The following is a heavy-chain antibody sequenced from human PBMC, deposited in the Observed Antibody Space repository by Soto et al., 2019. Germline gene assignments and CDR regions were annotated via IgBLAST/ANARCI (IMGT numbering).Heavy chain of an antibody. J-gene: IGHJ4*02. V-gene: IGHV3-23*01. CDR1: GFTFNNYA. Sequence: EVQLLESGRGLVQPGGSLRLSCVVSGFTFNNYAMNWVRQAPGKGLEWVSGISASGGSTYYADSVKGRFTISRDSSKHTLYLQMNSLRADDTAIYYCAIHFYYGSGSYYAVDYWGQGTLVTVSS. CDR2: ISASGGST. CDR3: AIHFYYGSGSYYAVDY. D-gene: IGHD3-10*01.